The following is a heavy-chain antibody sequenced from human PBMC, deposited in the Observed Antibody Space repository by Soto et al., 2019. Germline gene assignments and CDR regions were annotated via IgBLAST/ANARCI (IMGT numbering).Heavy chain of an antibody. Sequence: GGSLRLSCAASGFTFSSYGMHWVRQAPGKGLEWVAVIWYDGSNKYYADSVKGRFTISRDNSKNTLYLQMNSLRAEDTAVYYCARDREQWLVGADLIDYWGQGTLVTVSS. V-gene: IGHV3-33*01. D-gene: IGHD6-19*01. CDR1: GFTFSSYG. CDR2: IWYDGSNK. J-gene: IGHJ4*02. CDR3: ARDREQWLVGADLIDY.